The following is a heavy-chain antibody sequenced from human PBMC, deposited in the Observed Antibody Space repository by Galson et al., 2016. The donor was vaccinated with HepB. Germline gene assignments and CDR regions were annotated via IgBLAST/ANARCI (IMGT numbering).Heavy chain of an antibody. D-gene: IGHD5-24*01. CDR2: ITNNGDTT. CDR3: VKDRVGDGHPNFDY. V-gene: IGHV3-64D*06. Sequence: SLRLSCAASGFSFSSYAMDWVRQAPGKGLEFVSGITNNGDTTDYADSVKGRFTISRDNSKNTLYLQMSSLRAEDTAVYYCVKDRVGDGHPNFDYWGQGTLVTVSS. J-gene: IGHJ4*02. CDR1: GFSFSSYA.